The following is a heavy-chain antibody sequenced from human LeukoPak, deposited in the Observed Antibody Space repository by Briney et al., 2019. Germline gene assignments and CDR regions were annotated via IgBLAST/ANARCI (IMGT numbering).Heavy chain of an antibody. D-gene: IGHD1-26*01. CDR2: ISSSSSTI. Sequence: PGGSLRLSCAASGFTFSSYSMNWVRQAPGKGLEWVSYISSSSSTINYADSVKGRFTISRDNAKNSLYLQMNSLRAEDMALYYCAKAAGATYYYYMDVWGKGTTVTVSS. CDR3: AKAAGATYYYYMDV. V-gene: IGHV3-48*04. J-gene: IGHJ6*03. CDR1: GFTFSSYS.